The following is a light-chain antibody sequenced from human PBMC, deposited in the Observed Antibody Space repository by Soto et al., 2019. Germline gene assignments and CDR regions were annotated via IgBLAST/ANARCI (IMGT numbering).Light chain of an antibody. J-gene: IGLJ2*01. CDR2: VNT. Sequence: QSVLTQPPSVSGAPGLRVTISCTGSNSNIGAGSAVNWYQHFPGTAPKLLIYVNTNRPSGVPDRFSGSKSGSSASLAITGLQAEDEADYYCQSYDSSLIGLIFGLGTKLTVL. CDR1: NSNIGAGSA. CDR3: QSYDSSLIGLI. V-gene: IGLV1-40*01.